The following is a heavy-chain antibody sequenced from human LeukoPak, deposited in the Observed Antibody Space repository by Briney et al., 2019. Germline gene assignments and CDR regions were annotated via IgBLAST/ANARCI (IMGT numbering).Heavy chain of an antibody. J-gene: IGHJ6*02. Sequence: ASVKVSCKASGYTFTSYDINWVRQATGQGLEWMGWMNPNSGNTGYAQKVQGRVTMTTDTSTSTAYMELRSLRSDDAAVYYCARDLIRVVRGVIYYYGMDVWGQGTTVTVSS. D-gene: IGHD3-10*01. CDR1: GYTFTSYD. CDR3: ARDLIRVVRGVIYYYGMDV. CDR2: MNPNSGNT. V-gene: IGHV1-8*01.